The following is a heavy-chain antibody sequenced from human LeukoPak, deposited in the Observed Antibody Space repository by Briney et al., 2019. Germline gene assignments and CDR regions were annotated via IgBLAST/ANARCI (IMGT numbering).Heavy chain of an antibody. CDR3: ARIGYNHYFDY. Sequence: ASVKVSCKPSVYTFTDYYLHWVRQAPGQGLEWMGWINPNSGGTNYAQTFQGRVTMTRDTSITTAYLELSRLRSDDTAVYYCARIGYNHYFDYWGQGTLVTVSS. CDR1: VYTFTDYY. D-gene: IGHD5-24*01. J-gene: IGHJ4*02. CDR2: INPNSGGT. V-gene: IGHV1-2*02.